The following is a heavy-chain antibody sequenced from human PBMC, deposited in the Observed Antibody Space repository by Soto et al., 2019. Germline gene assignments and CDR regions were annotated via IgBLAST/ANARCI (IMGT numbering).Heavy chain of an antibody. CDR3: ARDLSTMVRGVHFDY. D-gene: IGHD3-10*01. Sequence: GGSLRLSCAASGFTISSYSMNWVRQAPGKGLEWVSYISSSSSTIYYADSVKGRFAISRDNAKNSLYLQMNSLRDEDTAVYYCARDLSTMVRGVHFDYWGQGTLVTVSS. CDR2: ISSSSSTI. CDR1: GFTISSYS. V-gene: IGHV3-48*02. J-gene: IGHJ4*02.